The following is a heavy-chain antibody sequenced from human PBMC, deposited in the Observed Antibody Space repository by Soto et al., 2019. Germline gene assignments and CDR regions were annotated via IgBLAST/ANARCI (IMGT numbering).Heavy chain of an antibody. D-gene: IGHD2-15*01. Sequence: PGESLKISCKGSGYSFTSYWINWVRQMPGKGLEWMGTIDPSDSYINYSPSFQGHVTISADKSVNTAYLQWSSLKASDTAMYFCARNGYCTGYSCYSGVGYYYMDVWGKGTTVTVS. CDR3: ARNGYCTGYSCYSGVGYYYMDV. J-gene: IGHJ6*03. CDR2: IDPSDSYI. V-gene: IGHV5-10-1*01. CDR1: GYSFTSYW.